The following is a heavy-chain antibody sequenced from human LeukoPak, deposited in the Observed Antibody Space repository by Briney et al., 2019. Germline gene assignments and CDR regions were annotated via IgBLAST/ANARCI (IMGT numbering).Heavy chain of an antibody. D-gene: IGHD6-6*01. Sequence: SETLSLTCTVSGGSISSSSYYWGWIRQPPGKGLEWIGYIYYSGSTNYNPSLKSRVTISVDTSKNQFSLKLSSVTAADTAVYYCARATGSDGSSALLNWGQGTLVTVSS. CDR1: GGSISSSSYY. CDR2: IYYSGST. CDR3: ARATGSDGSSALLN. V-gene: IGHV4-61*05. J-gene: IGHJ4*02.